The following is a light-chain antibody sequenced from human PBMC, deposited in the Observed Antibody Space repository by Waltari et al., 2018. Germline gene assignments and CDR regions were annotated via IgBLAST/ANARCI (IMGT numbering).Light chain of an antibody. CDR2: EVN. J-gene: IGLJ1*01. V-gene: IGLV2-8*01. Sequence: QSALTQPPSASGSRGQSVTISCTGTSTDGGGYNYVSWYQHHPGEAPKLMIFEVNKRPSGVPDRFSGSKSGNTASLTVSGLQAEDDADYYCSSYAGSNNLVFGTGTKVTVL. CDR3: SSYAGSNNLV. CDR1: STDGGGYNY.